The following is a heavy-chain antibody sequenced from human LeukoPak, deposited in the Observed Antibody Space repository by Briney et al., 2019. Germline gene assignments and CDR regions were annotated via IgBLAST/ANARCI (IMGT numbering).Heavy chain of an antibody. D-gene: IGHD3-22*01. J-gene: IGHJ4*02. CDR2: ISKDGSNK. CDR3: AKDARITMMLVVRGARPYYFDY. Sequence: GGSLRLSCAASGFTFSSYAMHWVRQAPGKGLEWVAVISKDGSNKYYADSVKGRFTISRDNSKNTLYLQMSSLRAEDSAVYYCAKDARITMMLVVRGARPYYFDYWGQGTLVTVSS. CDR1: GFTFSSYA. V-gene: IGHV3-30*04.